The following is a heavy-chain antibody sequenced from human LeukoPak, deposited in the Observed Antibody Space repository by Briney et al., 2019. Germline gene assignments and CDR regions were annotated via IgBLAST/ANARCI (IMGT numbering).Heavy chain of an antibody. CDR3: ARAAGTNSGTNGFDV. J-gene: IGHJ3*01. CDR1: GYRFKVYD. V-gene: IGHV1-18*01. D-gene: IGHD4-23*01. Sequence: ASVKVSCKTSGYRFKVYDILWVRQAPGHGLDYVGWINTYTGRANYAQKFEGRVSMITDTSTSTAYLELTNLASSDTGLYYCARAAGTNSGTNGFDVWGLGTMVTVAS. CDR2: INTYTGRA.